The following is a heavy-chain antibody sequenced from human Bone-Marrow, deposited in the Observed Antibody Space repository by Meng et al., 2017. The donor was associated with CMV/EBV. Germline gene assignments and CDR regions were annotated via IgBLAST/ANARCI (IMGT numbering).Heavy chain of an antibody. J-gene: IGHJ4*02. CDR3: ARGSSPGGACYDFWSGYYTPSPVDY. D-gene: IGHD3-3*01. CDR2: MNPNSGNT. CDR1: GYTFTSYD. Sequence: ASVKVSCKASGYTFTSYDINWVRQATGQGLEWMGWMNPNSGNTGYAQKFQGRVTITRNTSISTAYMELSSLRSEDTAVYYCARGSSPGGACYDFWSGYYTPSPVDYWGQGTLVTVSS. V-gene: IGHV1-8*03.